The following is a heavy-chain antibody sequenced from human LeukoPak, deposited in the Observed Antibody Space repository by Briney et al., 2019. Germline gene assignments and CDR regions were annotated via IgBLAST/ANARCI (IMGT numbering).Heavy chain of an antibody. J-gene: IGHJ4*02. CDR1: GYTFSGYY. D-gene: IGHD6-13*01. V-gene: IGHV1-2*02. CDR3: ARASLASAGTRF. CDR2: INPNSGGT. Sequence: ASVNVSCKASGYTFSGYYIHWMRQAHGQGLEWVGWINPNSGGTNYAQKFQGRVTMTRDTSISTSYMELSSLTSDDTAVYYCARASLASAGTRFWGQGTLVTVSS.